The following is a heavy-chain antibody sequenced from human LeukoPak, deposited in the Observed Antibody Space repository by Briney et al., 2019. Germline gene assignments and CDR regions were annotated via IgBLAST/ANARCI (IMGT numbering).Heavy chain of an antibody. D-gene: IGHD3-9*01. CDR3: AGNMILTGYYLFDY. J-gene: IGHJ4*02. CDR2: ISSSGSTI. CDR1: RFPFSRSS. V-gene: IGHV3-48*04. Sequence: PGGSLRLSCAASRFPFSRSSMNWVRQAPGKGLEWVSYISSSGSTIYYADSVKGRFTISRDNAKNSPYLQMNSLRAEDTAVYYCAGNMILTGYYLFDYWGQGTLVTVSS.